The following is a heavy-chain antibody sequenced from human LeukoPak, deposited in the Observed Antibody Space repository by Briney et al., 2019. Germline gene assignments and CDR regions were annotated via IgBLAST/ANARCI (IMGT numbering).Heavy chain of an antibody. Sequence: SQTLSLTCAISGDSVSSNSAAWNWIRQSPSRGLEWLGRTYYRSKWYNDYAVSVKSRITINPDTSKNQFSLQLNSVTPEDTAVYYCARGITGTTTMFAAISEFDYWGQGTLVTVSS. D-gene: IGHD1-7*01. CDR1: GDSVSSNSAA. CDR2: TYYRSKWYN. CDR3: ARGITGTTTMFAAISEFDY. V-gene: IGHV6-1*01. J-gene: IGHJ4*02.